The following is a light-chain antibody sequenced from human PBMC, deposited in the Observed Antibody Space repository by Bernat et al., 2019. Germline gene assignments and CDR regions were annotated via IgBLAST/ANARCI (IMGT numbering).Light chain of an antibody. Sequence: QSALTQPRSVCGSPGQSVTISCTGTSSDVGGYNYVSSYQQHPGKAPKLMIYDVSKRPSGVADRFSGSKSGNTASLTISGLQAEDEADYYCCSYAGSYTWVLGGGTKLTVL. J-gene: IGLJ3*02. CDR2: DVS. V-gene: IGLV2-11*01. CDR3: CSYAGSYTWV. CDR1: SSDVGGYNY.